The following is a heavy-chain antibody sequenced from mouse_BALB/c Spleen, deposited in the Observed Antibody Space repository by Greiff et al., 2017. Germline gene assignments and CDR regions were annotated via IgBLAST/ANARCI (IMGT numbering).Heavy chain of an antibody. V-gene: IGHV1S127*01. J-gene: IGHJ4*01. D-gene: IGHD2-1*01. Sequence: VQLQQPGAELVKPGASVKMSCKASGYTFTSYWMHWVKQRPGQGLEWIGVIDPSDSYTSYNQKFKGKATLTVDTSSSTAYMQLSSLTSEDSAVYYCTRGYYGNYYYAMDYWGQGTSVTVSS. CDR3: TRGYYGNYYYAMDY. CDR1: GYTFTSYW. CDR2: IDPSDSYT.